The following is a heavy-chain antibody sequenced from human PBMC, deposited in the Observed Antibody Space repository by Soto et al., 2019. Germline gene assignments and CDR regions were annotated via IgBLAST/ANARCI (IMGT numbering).Heavy chain of an antibody. Sequence: PGESLKISCKASGYKFTTFWLNCVRQTPVKGLEWLGRIDPTDSFTNYSPPFEGHVTISVDRSISTAYLQWNSLQASDTAIYYCARPASGGSRDAFDVWGQGTTVTVSS. CDR2: IDPTDSFT. D-gene: IGHD2-15*01. CDR1: GYKFTTFW. J-gene: IGHJ3*01. V-gene: IGHV5-10-1*01. CDR3: ARPASGGSRDAFDV.